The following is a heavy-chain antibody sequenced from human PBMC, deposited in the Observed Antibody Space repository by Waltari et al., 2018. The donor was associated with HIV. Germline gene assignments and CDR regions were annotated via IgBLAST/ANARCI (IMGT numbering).Heavy chain of an antibody. CDR1: GVTFRNFA. V-gene: IGHV3-64D*06. Sequence: EVTLGESGERFVKTGGSLSLSGSASGVTFRNFAMHWVRQAQGRGLQLVSAIGASSINTYYSNSVKGIFTISIDNSKNSLFLQMRSLSPDDSAIYYCVKMRESCGWLEYFQDWGQGKLITVSS. CDR2: IGASSINT. CDR3: VKMRESCGWLEYFQD. J-gene: IGHJ1*01. D-gene: IGHD6-19*01.